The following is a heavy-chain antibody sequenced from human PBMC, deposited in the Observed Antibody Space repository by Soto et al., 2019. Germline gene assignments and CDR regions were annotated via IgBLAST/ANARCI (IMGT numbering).Heavy chain of an antibody. V-gene: IGHV3-33*01. CDR1: GFTFSSYG. Sequence: GGSLRLSCAASGFTFSSYGMHWVRQAPGKGLEWVAVIWYDGSNKYYADSVKGRFTISRDNSKNTLYLQMNSLRAEDTAVYYCARDNEQQLPRENAFDIWGQGTMVTVSS. D-gene: IGHD6-13*01. CDR3: ARDNEQQLPRENAFDI. J-gene: IGHJ3*02. CDR2: IWYDGSNK.